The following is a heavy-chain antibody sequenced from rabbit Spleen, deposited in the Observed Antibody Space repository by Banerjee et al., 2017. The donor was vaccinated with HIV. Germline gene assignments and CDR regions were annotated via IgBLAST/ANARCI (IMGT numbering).Heavy chain of an antibody. CDR2: ISGGGSA. CDR3: TREAGYGAYFNL. J-gene: IGHJ4*01. Sequence: QEQLVESGGGLVQPGGSLKLSCKASGFDFSVYGVSWVRQAPGKGPEWIGYISGGGSAYYASWVNGRFTISKTSSTVTLQMTSLTAADTATYFCTREAGYGAYFNLWGPGTLVTVS. V-gene: IGHV1S36*01. D-gene: IGHD6-1*01. CDR1: GFDFSVYG.